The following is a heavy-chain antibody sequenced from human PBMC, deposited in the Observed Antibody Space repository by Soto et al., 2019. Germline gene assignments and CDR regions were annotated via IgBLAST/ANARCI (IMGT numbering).Heavy chain of an antibody. V-gene: IGHV4-31*03. Sequence: TLSLTCTVSGGSISSGGYYWSWIRQHPGKGLEWIGYIYYSGSTYYNPSLKSRVTISVDTSKNQFSLKLSSVTAADTAVYYCARVMTTVIWFDPWGQGTLVTVSS. J-gene: IGHJ5*02. D-gene: IGHD4-4*01. CDR1: GGSISSGGYY. CDR2: IYYSGST. CDR3: ARVMTTVIWFDP.